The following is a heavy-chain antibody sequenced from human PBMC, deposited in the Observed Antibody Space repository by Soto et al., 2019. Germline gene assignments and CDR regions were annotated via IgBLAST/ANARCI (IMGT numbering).Heavy chain of an antibody. D-gene: IGHD6-13*01. CDR2: ISAYNGNT. V-gene: IGHV1-18*01. CDR3: ARDFTSSSWYSYYYGMDV. J-gene: IGHJ6*02. CDR1: GYTFTSYG. Sequence: ASVKVSCKASGYTFTSYGISWVRQAPGQGLEWMGWISAYNGNTNYAQKLQGRVTMTTDTSTSTAYMELRSLRSDDTAVYYCARDFTSSSWYSYYYGMDVWGQGTTVTVSS.